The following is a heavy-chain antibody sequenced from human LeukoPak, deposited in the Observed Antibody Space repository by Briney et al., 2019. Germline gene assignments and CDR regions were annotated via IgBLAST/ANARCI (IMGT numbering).Heavy chain of an antibody. CDR3: ARDPDYGDYGDY. CDR1: GFTFSSYE. J-gene: IGHJ4*02. Sequence: PGRSLRLSCAASGFTFSSYEMNWVRQAPGKGLEWVSYISSSGSTIYYADSVKGRFTISRDNAKNSLYLQMNSLRAEDTAVYYCARDPDYGDYGDYWGQGTLVTVSS. D-gene: IGHD4-17*01. CDR2: ISSSGSTI. V-gene: IGHV3-48*03.